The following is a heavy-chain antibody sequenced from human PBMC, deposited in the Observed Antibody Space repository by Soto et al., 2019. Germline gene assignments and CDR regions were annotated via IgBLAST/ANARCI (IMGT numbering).Heavy chain of an antibody. J-gene: IGHJ4*02. CDR2: IIPFLGTP. V-gene: IGHV1-69*13. CDR1: GGTFSSYA. D-gene: IGHD2-15*01. CDR3: ARGRAPVADTLDGPLYFDY. Sequence: SVKVSCKASGGTFSSYAISWVRQAPGQGLEWMGGIIPFLGTPNYAQNFQGRVTITADESTSTAYMELSSLRSEDTAVYYCARGRAPVADTLDGPLYFDYWGQGTLVTVYS.